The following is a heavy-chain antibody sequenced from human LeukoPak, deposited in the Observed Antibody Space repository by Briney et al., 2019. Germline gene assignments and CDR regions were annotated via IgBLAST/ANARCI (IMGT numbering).Heavy chain of an antibody. CDR2: IYYSGST. CDR3: AREVVEVAAGYNWFDP. V-gene: IGHV4-31*03. D-gene: IGHD2-15*01. Sequence: PSQTLSLTCTVSGGSISSGGYYWSWIRQHPGKGLEWIGYIYYSGSTYYNPSLKSRVTISVDTSKNQFSLKLSSVTAADTAVYYCAREVVEVAAGYNWFDPWGQGTLVTVSS. CDR1: GGSISSGGYY. J-gene: IGHJ5*02.